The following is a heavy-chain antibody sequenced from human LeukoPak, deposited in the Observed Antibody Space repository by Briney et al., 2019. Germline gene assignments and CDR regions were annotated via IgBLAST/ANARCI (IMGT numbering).Heavy chain of an antibody. CDR3: ARDASTYYYDSSGY. D-gene: IGHD3-22*01. Sequence: GGSLRLSCAASGFTFSSYSMNWVRQAPGKGLEWVSSISSSSSYIYYADSVKGRFTISRDNAKNSLYLQMNSLRAEDTAVYYCARDASTYYYDSSGYWGQGTLVTVSS. J-gene: IGHJ4*02. V-gene: IGHV3-21*01. CDR1: GFTFSSYS. CDR2: ISSSSSYI.